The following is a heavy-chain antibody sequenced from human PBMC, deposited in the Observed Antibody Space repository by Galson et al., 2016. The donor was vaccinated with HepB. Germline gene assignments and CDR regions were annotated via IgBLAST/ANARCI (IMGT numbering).Heavy chain of an antibody. CDR2: ITPSGGTT. CDR3: ARDHRGLATVLFDF. V-gene: IGHV1-46*01. D-gene: IGHD5-24*01. CDR1: GYTFIAYS. J-gene: IGHJ4*02. Sequence: SVKVSCKASGYTFIAYSMHWVRQASGQGLEWMGIITPSGGTTSYAQKFQGRVSMTRDTSTSTVYMELSSLRSEDTAVYYCARDHRGLATVLFDFWGQGTLVTVSS.